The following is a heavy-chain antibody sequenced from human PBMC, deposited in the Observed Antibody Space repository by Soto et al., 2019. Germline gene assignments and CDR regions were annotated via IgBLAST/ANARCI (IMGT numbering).Heavy chain of an antibody. Sequence: SETLSLTCTLSNVSISDYYWSWIRQPPGKGLEWIGSIYYTGNTYYNPSLKSRVTISVDTSKNQFSLKLGSVTAADTAVYFCERHSIWLLLSDYWGQGTLVTVSS. CDR3: ERHSIWLLLSDY. CDR2: IYYTGNT. D-gene: IGHD3-22*01. CDR1: NVSISDYY. V-gene: IGHV4-59*04. J-gene: IGHJ4*02.